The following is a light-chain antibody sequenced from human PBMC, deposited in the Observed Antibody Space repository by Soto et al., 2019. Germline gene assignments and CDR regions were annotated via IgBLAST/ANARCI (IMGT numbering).Light chain of an antibody. J-gene: IGLJ3*02. Sequence: QSVLTQPASVSGSPGQSITISCTGTSSDVGAYNYDSWYQQHPGKAPKLMIYEVSNRPSGVSNRFSGSKSGNTASLTISGLQAEDEADFFCSSYTTTSTLWVFGGGTKLTVL. CDR2: EVS. CDR3: SSYTTTSTLWV. CDR1: SSDVGAYNY. V-gene: IGLV2-14*01.